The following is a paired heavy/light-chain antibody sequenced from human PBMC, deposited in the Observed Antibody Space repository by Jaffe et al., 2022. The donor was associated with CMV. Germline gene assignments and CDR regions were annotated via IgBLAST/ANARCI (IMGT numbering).Heavy chain of an antibody. Sequence: QVQLVESGGGLVKPGGSLRLSCEASGFIFSDYYMTWIRQAPGKGLEWVSYISLSSSYTNYADSVKGRFTISRDNAKNSLYLQLNSLTAEDTALYYCARSPGYSSSSTGALDIWGQGTMVTVSS. J-gene: IGHJ3*02. V-gene: IGHV3-11*06. CDR3: ARSPGYSSSSTGALDI. CDR1: GFIFSDYY. D-gene: IGHD6-6*01. CDR2: ISLSSSYT.
Light chain of an antibody. CDR1: HSIGNY. J-gene: IGKJ5*01. Sequence: DMQMTQSPSSLSASVGDRVTITCRASHSIGNYLNWYQQKAGKAPQLLIYAASSLQTGVPSRFSGSGSGTDFTLTINSLQPEDFATYYCQQSYSTPRGPVTFGQGTRLEIK. CDR3: QQSYSTPRGPVT. V-gene: IGKV1-39*01. CDR2: AAS.